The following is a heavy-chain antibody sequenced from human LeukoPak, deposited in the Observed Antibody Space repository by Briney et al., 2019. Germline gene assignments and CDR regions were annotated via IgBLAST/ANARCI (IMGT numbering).Heavy chain of an antibody. CDR3: ARTGYCTNGVCYTARAFDY. Sequence: ASVKVSCKASGYTFTSYAMHWVRQAPGQRLEWMGWINAGNGNTKYPQKFQGRVTITRDTSASTAYMELSSLRSEDTAVYYCARTGYCTNGVCYTARAFDYWGQGTLVTVSS. D-gene: IGHD2-8*01. J-gene: IGHJ4*02. V-gene: IGHV1-3*01. CDR2: INAGNGNT. CDR1: GYTFTSYA.